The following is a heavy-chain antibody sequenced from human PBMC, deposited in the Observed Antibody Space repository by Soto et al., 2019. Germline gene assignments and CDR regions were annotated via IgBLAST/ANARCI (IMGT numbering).Heavy chain of an antibody. CDR2: ISLYNGNT. CDR1: DFSFTSHG. V-gene: IGHV1-18*04. Sequence: GASVKVSCKAYDFSFTSHGISWVRQAPGQGLEWMGWISLYNGNTNYAQRFQGRVTMTTDESTSTAYMELRSLRSEDTAIYYFARGGSGHPWLNEFWGQGSLVTLSS. J-gene: IGHJ4*02. CDR3: ARGGSGHPWLNEF. D-gene: IGHD2-15*01.